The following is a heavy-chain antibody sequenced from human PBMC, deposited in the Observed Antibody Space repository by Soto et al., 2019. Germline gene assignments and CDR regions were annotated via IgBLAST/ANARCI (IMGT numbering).Heavy chain of an antibody. CDR1: GGSISSSNW. Sequence: PSETLSLTCAVSGGSISSSNWWSWVRQPPGKGLEWIGEIYHSGSTNYNPSLKSRVTISVDKSKNQFSLKLSSVTAADTAVYYCASQVGSYYYAFADYFDYWGQGTLVTVSS. CDR3: ASQVGSYYYAFADYFDY. V-gene: IGHV4-4*02. J-gene: IGHJ4*02. D-gene: IGHD3-10*01. CDR2: IYHSGST.